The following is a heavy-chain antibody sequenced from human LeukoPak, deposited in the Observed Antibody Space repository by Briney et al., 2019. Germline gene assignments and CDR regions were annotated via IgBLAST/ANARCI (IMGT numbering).Heavy chain of an antibody. CDR2: ISSNGGST. CDR3: ARLGVGSPFDY. V-gene: IGHV3-64*01. CDR1: GFTFSSYA. J-gene: IGHJ4*02. Sequence: PGGSLRLSRAASGFTFSSYAMHWVRQAPGKGLEYVSAISSNGGSTYYANSVKGRFTISRDNSKNTLYLQMGSLRAEDMAVYYCARLGVGSPFDYWGQGTLVTVSS. D-gene: IGHD1-26*01.